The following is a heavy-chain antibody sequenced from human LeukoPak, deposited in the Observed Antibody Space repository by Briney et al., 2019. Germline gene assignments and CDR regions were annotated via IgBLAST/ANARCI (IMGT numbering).Heavy chain of an antibody. CDR3: ARTNAFDI. Sequence: SQTLSPTCTVSGGSISPYHWSWIRQPPGKGLEWIGYIYYSGSTNYNPSLKSRVTISVDTSKNQFSLRLSSVTAADTAVYYCARTNAFDIWGQGTMVTVSS. J-gene: IGHJ3*02. CDR2: IYYSGST. CDR1: GGSISPYH. V-gene: IGHV4-59*01.